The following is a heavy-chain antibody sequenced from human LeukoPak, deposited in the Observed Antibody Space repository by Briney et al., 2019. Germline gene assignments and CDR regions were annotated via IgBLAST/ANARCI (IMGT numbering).Heavy chain of an antibody. CDR1: GGSFSTYY. Sequence: PSETLSLTCTVSGGSFSTYYWSWIRQPPGKGLEWIGYIYYSGSTSYNPSLKSRVTISVDTSKNQISLKLSSVTAADTAVYYCARDLGVMVRAFDIWGQGTMVTVSS. CDR3: ARDLGVMVRAFDI. V-gene: IGHV4-59*01. J-gene: IGHJ3*02. D-gene: IGHD5-18*01. CDR2: IYYSGST.